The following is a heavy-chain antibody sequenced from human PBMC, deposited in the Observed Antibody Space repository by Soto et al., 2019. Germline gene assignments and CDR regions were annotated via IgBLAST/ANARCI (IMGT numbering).Heavy chain of an antibody. J-gene: IGHJ4*02. V-gene: IGHV3-23*01. Sequence: GGSLRLSCAASGFAFSSYAMSWVRQAPGRGLEWVSAIGTSYGSTYYADSLRGRFTISRDNSKNTLYLQMNGLRADDTAVYYCAKEYSTSFDYWGQGTLVTVSS. D-gene: IGHD6-6*01. CDR1: GFAFSSYA. CDR2: IGTSYGST. CDR3: AKEYSTSFDY.